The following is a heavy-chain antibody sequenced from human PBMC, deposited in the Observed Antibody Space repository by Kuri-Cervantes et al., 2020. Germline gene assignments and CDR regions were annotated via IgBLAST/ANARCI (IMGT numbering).Heavy chain of an antibody. Sequence: GGSLRLSCAASGFTFAAYAMSWVRQAPGKGLEWVSSISSSSSYIYYADSVKGRFTISRDNAKNSLYLQMNSLRAEDTAVYYCARETYCGGDCYSGDFDYWGQGTLVTVSS. CDR2: ISSSSSYI. CDR1: GFTFAAYA. V-gene: IGHV3-21*01. J-gene: IGHJ4*02. D-gene: IGHD2-21*02. CDR3: ARETYCGGDCYSGDFDY.